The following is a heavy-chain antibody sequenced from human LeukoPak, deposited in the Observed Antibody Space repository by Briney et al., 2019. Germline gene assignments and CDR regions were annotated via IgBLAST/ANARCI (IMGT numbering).Heavy chain of an antibody. V-gene: IGHV3-23*01. Sequence: GGSLRLSCAASGFTFSSYAMSWVRQAPGKGLEWVSAIRGSGDRTHYADSVKGRFTISRDNSKNTLYLQMNSLRAEDTAVYYCARDVSSPSSWWFDPWGQGTLVIVSS. J-gene: IGHJ5*02. CDR3: ARDVSSPSSWWFDP. CDR2: IRGSGDRT. CDR1: GFTFSSYA. D-gene: IGHD2-2*01.